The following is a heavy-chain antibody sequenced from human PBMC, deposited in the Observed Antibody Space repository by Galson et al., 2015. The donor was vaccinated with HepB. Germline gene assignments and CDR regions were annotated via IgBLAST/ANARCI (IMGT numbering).Heavy chain of an antibody. Sequence: SLRLSCAASGFTFSSYSMNWVRQAPGKGLEWVAVIWYDGSNKYYADSVKGRFTISRDNSKNTLYLQMNSLRAEDTAVYYCARERAAMRRFDYWGQGTLVTVSS. J-gene: IGHJ4*02. CDR2: IWYDGSNK. V-gene: IGHV3-33*08. CDR3: ARERAAMRRFDY. CDR1: GFTFSSYS. D-gene: IGHD2-2*01.